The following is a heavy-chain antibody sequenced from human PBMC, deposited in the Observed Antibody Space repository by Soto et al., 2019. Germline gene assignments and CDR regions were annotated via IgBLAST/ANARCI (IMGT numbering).Heavy chain of an antibody. CDR3: ARARITMVRGSWFDP. CDR1: GYTFTSYG. V-gene: IGHV1-18*01. Sequence: GASVKVSCKASGYTFTSYGISWVRQAPGQGLEWMGWISAYNGNTNYAQKLQGRVTMTTDTSTSTAYMELRSLRSDDTAVYYCARARITMVRGSWFDPWGQGTLVTVSS. CDR2: ISAYNGNT. J-gene: IGHJ5*02. D-gene: IGHD3-10*01.